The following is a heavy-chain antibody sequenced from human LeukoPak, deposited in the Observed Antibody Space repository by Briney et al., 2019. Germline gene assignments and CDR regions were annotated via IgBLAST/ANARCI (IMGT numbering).Heavy chain of an antibody. D-gene: IGHD6-13*01. J-gene: IGHJ5*02. CDR2: IYYSGST. Sequence: SETLSLTCTVSGGSISSYYRSWIRQPPGKGLEWIGYIYYSGSTNYNPSLKSRVTISVDTSKNQFSLKLSSVTAADTAVYYCARADPIVAAAGRLWFDPWGQGTLVTVSS. V-gene: IGHV4-59*01. CDR1: GGSISSYY. CDR3: ARADPIVAAAGRLWFDP.